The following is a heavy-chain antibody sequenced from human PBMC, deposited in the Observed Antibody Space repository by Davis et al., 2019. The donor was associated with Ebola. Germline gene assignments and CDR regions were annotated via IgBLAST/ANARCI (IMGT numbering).Heavy chain of an antibody. D-gene: IGHD2-2*01. J-gene: IGHJ3*02. CDR3: ARVMVVVPAHNAFDI. Sequence: GGSLRLSCKGSGYSFISYWIGWVRQMPGKGLEWMGIIYPGDSDTRYSPSFQGQVTISADKSISTAYLQWSSLKASDTAMYYCARVMVVVPAHNAFDIWGQGTMVTVSS. CDR1: GYSFISYW. CDR2: IYPGDSDT. V-gene: IGHV5-51*01.